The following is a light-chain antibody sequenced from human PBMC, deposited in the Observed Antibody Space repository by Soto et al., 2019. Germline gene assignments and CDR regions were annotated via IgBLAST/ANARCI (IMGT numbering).Light chain of an antibody. Sequence: QLVLTQPASVSGSPGQSITISCTGTSSDVGGYNYVSWYQQHPGKAPKLMIYEVSNRPSGVSNRFSGSKSGNTASLTISGLQDEDEADYYCSSYTSSSTRVFGGGTKLTVL. CDR2: EVS. CDR1: SSDVGGYNY. V-gene: IGLV2-14*01. CDR3: SSYTSSSTRV. J-gene: IGLJ3*02.